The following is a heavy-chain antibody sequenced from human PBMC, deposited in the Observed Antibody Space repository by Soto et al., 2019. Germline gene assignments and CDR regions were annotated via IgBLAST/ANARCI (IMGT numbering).Heavy chain of an antibody. CDR1: GFTFNNYW. Sequence: EVQLVESGGGLVQPGGSLRLSCAASGFTFNNYWMHWVRQAPGKGLVSLARVNHDGSGTSYADSVKGRFTISRDNAKNTLYLQMNILRAEDTAVYYCARGWVEWLSRQPPCDYWGQGTLVTVSS. CDR2: VNHDGSGT. D-gene: IGHD3-3*01. J-gene: IGHJ4*02. V-gene: IGHV3-74*01. CDR3: ARGWVEWLSRQPPCDY.